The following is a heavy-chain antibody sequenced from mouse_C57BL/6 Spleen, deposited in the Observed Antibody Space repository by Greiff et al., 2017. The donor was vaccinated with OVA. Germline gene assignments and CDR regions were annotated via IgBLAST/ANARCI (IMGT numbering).Heavy chain of an antibody. CDR2: INPNNGGT. CDR1: GYTFTDYY. D-gene: IGHD1-1*01. Sequence: EVQLQQSGPELVKPGASVKISCKASGYTFTDYYMNWVKQSHGKSLEWIGDINPNNGGTSYNQKFKGKATLTVDKSSSTAYMERRSLTSEDSAVYYCARREYYGSSPYYAMDYWGQGTSVTVSS. J-gene: IGHJ4*01. V-gene: IGHV1-26*01. CDR3: ARREYYGSSPYYAMDY.